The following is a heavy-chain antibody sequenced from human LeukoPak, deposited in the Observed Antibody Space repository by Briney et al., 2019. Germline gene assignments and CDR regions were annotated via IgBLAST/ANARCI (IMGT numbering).Heavy chain of an antibody. D-gene: IGHD3-10*01. CDR3: ARHKGSGSYSYYYYYMDV. CDR2: IYYSGST. CDR1: GGFISSSSYY. V-gene: IGHV4-39*01. J-gene: IGHJ6*03. Sequence: SETLSLTCTVSGGFISSSSYYWGWIRQPPGKGLEWIGSIYYSGSTYYNPSLKSRVTISVDTSKNQFSLKLSSVTAADTAVYYWARHKGSGSYSYYYYYMDVWGKGTTVTVSS.